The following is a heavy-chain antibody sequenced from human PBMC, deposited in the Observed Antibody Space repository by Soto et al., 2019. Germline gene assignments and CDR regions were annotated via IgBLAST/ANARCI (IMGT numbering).Heavy chain of an antibody. CDR3: ASETGDCAFDI. CDR1: GFTFSSYW. CDR2: IKQDGSEK. V-gene: IGHV3-7*03. Sequence: GGSLRLSCAASGFTFSSYWMSWVRQAPGKGLEWVANIKQDGSEKYYVDSVKGRFTISRDNAKNSLYLQMNSLRAEDTAVYYCASETGDCAFDIWGQGTMVTVSS. D-gene: IGHD7-27*01. J-gene: IGHJ3*02.